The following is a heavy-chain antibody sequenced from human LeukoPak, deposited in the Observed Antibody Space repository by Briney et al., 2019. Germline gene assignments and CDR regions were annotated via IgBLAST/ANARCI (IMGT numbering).Heavy chain of an antibody. Sequence: KTSETLSLTCTVSGGSISSYYWSWIRQPPGKGLEWIGYIYYSGSTSYNPSLKSRVTISVDTSKNQFSLKLSSVTAADTAVYYCASGYSYGWDYWGQGTLVTVSS. J-gene: IGHJ4*02. CDR2: IYYSGST. CDR3: ASGYSYGWDY. CDR1: GGSISSYY. V-gene: IGHV4-59*01. D-gene: IGHD5-18*01.